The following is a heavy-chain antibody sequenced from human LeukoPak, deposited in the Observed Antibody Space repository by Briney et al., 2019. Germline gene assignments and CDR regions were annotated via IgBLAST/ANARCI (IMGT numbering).Heavy chain of an antibody. CDR3: ARDCSSTSCSEYFQH. Sequence: GASVKVSCKASGYTFTSYGISWVRQAPGQGLEWMGWISAYNGNTNYAQKLQGRVTMTTDTSTSTAYMELRSLRSDDTAVYYCARDCSSTSCSEYFQHWGQGTLVTVSS. J-gene: IGHJ1*01. V-gene: IGHV1-18*01. D-gene: IGHD2-2*01. CDR2: ISAYNGNT. CDR1: GYTFTSYG.